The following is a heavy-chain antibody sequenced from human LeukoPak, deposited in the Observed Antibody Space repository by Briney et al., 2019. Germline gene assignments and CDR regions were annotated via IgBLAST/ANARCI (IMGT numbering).Heavy chain of an antibody. CDR3: ARSAATWARYDY. D-gene: IGHD2-15*01. V-gene: IGHV1-69*13. Sequence: SVKVSCKASGGTFSSYAISWVRQAPGQGLEWMGGIIPIFGTANYAQKFQGRVTITAYESTSTAYMELSSLRSEDTAVYYCARSAATWARYDYWGQGPLVTVSS. CDR1: GGTFSSYA. CDR2: IIPIFGTA. J-gene: IGHJ4*02.